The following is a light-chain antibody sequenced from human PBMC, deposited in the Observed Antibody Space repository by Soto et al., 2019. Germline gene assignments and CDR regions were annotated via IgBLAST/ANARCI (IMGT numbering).Light chain of an antibody. V-gene: IGLV3-21*04. Sequence: SYELTQPPSVSVAPGKTARISCERNNIGTKIVHWYQQKPGQAPVLVIYYDSARPSGIPERFSGSNAGNTATLTISTVEAGDEADYYCQVWDRSSDHRVVFGGGTKVTVL. J-gene: IGLJ2*01. CDR1: NIGTKI. CDR2: YDS. CDR3: QVWDRSSDHRVV.